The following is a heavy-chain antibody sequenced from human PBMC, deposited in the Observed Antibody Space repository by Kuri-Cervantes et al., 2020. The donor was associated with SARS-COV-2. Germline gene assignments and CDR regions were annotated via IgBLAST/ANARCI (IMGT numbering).Heavy chain of an antibody. CDR1: GFSFSSYG. D-gene: IGHD6-19*01. CDR2: IRYDGSNK. V-gene: IGHV3-30*02. CDR3: ARDYLSRGVPGTGLNY. J-gene: IGHJ4*02. Sequence: GGSLRLSCAASGFSFSSYGMHWVRQAPGKGLEWVAFIRYDGSNKYYADSVKGRFTISRDNANNSLSLQLNSLRVDDTAVYYCARDYLSRGVPGTGLNYWGQGILVTVSS.